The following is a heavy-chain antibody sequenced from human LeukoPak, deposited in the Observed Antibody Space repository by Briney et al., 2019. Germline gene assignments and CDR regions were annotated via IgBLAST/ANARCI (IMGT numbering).Heavy chain of an antibody. D-gene: IGHD3-10*01. CDR1: GGTFSSYA. CDR3: ARDRSTMVRGVIGPFDP. CDR2: IIPIFGTA. J-gene: IGHJ5*02. Sequence: ASVKVSCKASGGTFSSYAISWVRQAPGQGLEWMGGIIPIFGTANYAQKFQGRVTITADKSTSTAYMELSSLRPEDTAVYYCARDRSTMVRGVIGPFDPWGQGTLVTVSS. V-gene: IGHV1-69*06.